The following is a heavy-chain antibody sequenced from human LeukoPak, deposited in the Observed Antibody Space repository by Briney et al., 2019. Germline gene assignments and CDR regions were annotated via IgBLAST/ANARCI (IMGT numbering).Heavy chain of an antibody. D-gene: IGHD3-22*01. V-gene: IGHV3-23*01. CDR3: ARIYDSSGPIDY. CDR2: ISGSGGST. J-gene: IGHJ4*02. Sequence: GGTLRLSCAASGFTFSSYGMSWVRQAPGKGLEWVSAISGSGGSTYYADSVKGRFTISRDNSKNTLYLQMNSLRAEDTAVYYCARIYDSSGPIDYWGQGTLVTVSS. CDR1: GFTFSSYG.